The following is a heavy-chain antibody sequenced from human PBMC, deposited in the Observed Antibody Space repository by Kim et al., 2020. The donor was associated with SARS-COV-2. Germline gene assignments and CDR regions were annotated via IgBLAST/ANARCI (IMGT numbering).Heavy chain of an antibody. V-gene: IGHV4-34*01. CDR1: GGSFSGYY. Sequence: SETLSLTCAVYGGSFSGYYWSWIRQPPGKGLEWIGEINHSGSTNYNPSLKSRVTISVDTSKNQFSLKLSSVTAADTAVYYCARVKHYYDSSGYNYYYYGMDVWGQGTTVTVSS. CDR2: INHSGST. D-gene: IGHD3-22*01. J-gene: IGHJ6*02. CDR3: ARVKHYYDSSGYNYYYYGMDV.